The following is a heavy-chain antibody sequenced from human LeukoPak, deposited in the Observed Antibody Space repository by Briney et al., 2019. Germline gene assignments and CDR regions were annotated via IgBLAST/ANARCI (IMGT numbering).Heavy chain of an antibody. CDR3: ARDKGYSVDY. CDR2: LNTDESST. V-gene: IGHV3-74*01. J-gene: IGHJ4*02. CDR1: GFIFRTYW. D-gene: IGHD5/OR15-5a*01. Sequence: PGGCLRLFCGASGFIFRTYWMHCVPQASGKGLGWIQRLNTDESSTNYADPVKDRFTISRDNAMNTLYLQMNRLRAEDTAVYYCARDKGYSVDYWDRGTLLTV.